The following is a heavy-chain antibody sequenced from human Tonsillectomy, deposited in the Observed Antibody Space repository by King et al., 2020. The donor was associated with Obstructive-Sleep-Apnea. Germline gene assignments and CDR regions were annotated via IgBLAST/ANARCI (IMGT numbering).Heavy chain of an antibody. D-gene: IGHD3-10*01. J-gene: IGHJ4*02. CDR1: GFTFSSYA. V-gene: IGHV3-23*04. CDR2: ISGSGGSL. Sequence: DVQLVESGGGLVQPGGSLRLSWAASGFTFSSYAMSWVRQAPGKGLEWVSAISGSGGSLYYADSLKGRFTISRDNSKNTLYLQMNSLSAEDTAVYYCAKDVERYYYGSGSPGFDYWGQGTLVTVSS. CDR3: AKDVERYYYGSGSPGFDY.